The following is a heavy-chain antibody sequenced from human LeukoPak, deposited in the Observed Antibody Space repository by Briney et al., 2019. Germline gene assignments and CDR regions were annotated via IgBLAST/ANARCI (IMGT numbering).Heavy chain of an antibody. V-gene: IGHV4-30-4*07. D-gene: IGHD2-15*01. J-gene: IGHJ5*02. Sequence: SETLSLTCAVSGGSISSGGYSWSWIRQPPGKGLEWIGYIYYSGSTYYNPSLKSRVTISVDTSKNQFSLKLSSVTAADTAVYYCARSAYCSGGSCYSGSAWFDPWGQGTLVTVSS. CDR3: ARSAYCSGGSCYSGSAWFDP. CDR2: IYYSGST. CDR1: GGSISSGGYS.